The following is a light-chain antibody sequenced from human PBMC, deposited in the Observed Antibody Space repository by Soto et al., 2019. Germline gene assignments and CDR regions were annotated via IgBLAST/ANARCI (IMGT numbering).Light chain of an antibody. CDR1: SSDVGGYNY. CDR2: DVS. Sequence: QSVLTQPASVSGSPGQSITISCTGTSSDVGGYNYVSWYQQHPGKAPKLMIYDVSNRLSGVSNRFSGSKSGNTASLTISGLQAEDEADYYCSSYTSSSTPVVFGGGTKLTVL. V-gene: IGLV2-14*01. J-gene: IGLJ2*01. CDR3: SSYTSSSTPVV.